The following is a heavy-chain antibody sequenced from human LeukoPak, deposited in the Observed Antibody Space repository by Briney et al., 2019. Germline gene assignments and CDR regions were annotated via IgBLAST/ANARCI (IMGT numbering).Heavy chain of an antibody. CDR3: ASAQKQEVFWGSWSSTGYYFDY. D-gene: IGHD6-13*01. CDR1: RYSISSGYF. CDR2: INHSGST. Sequence: TTSETLSLTCTVSRYSISSGYFWSWIRQPPGKGLEWIGEINHSGSTNYNPSLKSRVTISVDTSKNQFSLKLNSVTAADTAVYYCASAQKQEVFWGSWSSTGYYFDYWGQGTLVTVSS. J-gene: IGHJ4*02. V-gene: IGHV4-38-2*02.